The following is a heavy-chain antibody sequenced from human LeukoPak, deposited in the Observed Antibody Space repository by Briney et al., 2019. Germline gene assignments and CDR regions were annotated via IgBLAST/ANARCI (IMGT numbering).Heavy chain of an antibody. Sequence: ASVKVSCKASGYTFTAYYMHWVRQAPGQGLEWMGWINPNSGGTNYAQAFQGRVTMTRDPSISTSYMELSRLTSDDTAVYYCARGIGSGSYGRFDPWGQGTLVTVSS. CDR1: GYTFTAYY. J-gene: IGHJ5*02. CDR2: INPNSGGT. CDR3: ARGIGSGSYGRFDP. V-gene: IGHV1-2*02. D-gene: IGHD3-10*01.